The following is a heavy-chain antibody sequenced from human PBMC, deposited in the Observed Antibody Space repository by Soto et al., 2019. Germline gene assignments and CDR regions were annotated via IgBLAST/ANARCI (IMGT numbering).Heavy chain of an antibody. CDR1: GYSFTSSW. Sequence: GESLKISCKGSGYSFTSSWISWVRQMPGKGLEWMGRIDPSDSYTNYSPSFQGHVTISADKSISTAYLQWSSLKASDTAMYYCARQVADASGMDVWGQGTTVTVSS. V-gene: IGHV5-10-1*01. CDR3: ARQVADASGMDV. CDR2: IDPSDSYT. J-gene: IGHJ6*02.